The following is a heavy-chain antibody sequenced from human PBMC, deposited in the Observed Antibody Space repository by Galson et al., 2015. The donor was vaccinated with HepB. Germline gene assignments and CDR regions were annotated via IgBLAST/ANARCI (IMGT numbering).Heavy chain of an antibody. Sequence: SVKVSCKASGYLFTTYYVHWVRQAPGQGLEWMGIINPRGGATTYAQKFQDRVTLTHDTSATADYMELRSLTSDDTAMYYCARGSLLLRWIDNWGQGTLVTVAS. CDR1: GYLFTTYY. CDR3: ARGSLLLRWIDN. J-gene: IGHJ5*02. V-gene: IGHV1-46*01. CDR2: INPRGGAT.